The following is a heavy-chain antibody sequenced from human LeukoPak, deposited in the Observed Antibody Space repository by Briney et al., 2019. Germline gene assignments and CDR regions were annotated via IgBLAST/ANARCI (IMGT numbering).Heavy chain of an antibody. V-gene: IGHV3-23*01. CDR2: LSGSGSST. J-gene: IGHJ6*02. CDR3: AKTLSSTRYYYGMDV. Sequence: GGSLRLSCAAPGFTFSSYAMSWVRQAPGKGLEWVSALSGSGSSTYYADSVKGRFTISRDNSKNTLYLQMNSLRAEDRAVYYCAKTLSSTRYYYGMDVWGQGTTVTVSS. D-gene: IGHD2-2*01. CDR1: GFTFSSYA.